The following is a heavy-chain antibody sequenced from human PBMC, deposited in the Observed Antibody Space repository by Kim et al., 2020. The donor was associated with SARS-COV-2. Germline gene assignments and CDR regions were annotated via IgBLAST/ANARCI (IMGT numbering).Heavy chain of an antibody. J-gene: IGHJ6*02. CDR1: GFTFSSYS. CDR2: ISSSRSYI. CDR3: ARDLIGDSREWGMDV. V-gene: IGHV3-21*01. Sequence: GGSLRLSCAASGFTFSSYSMNWVRQAPGKGLEWVSSISSSRSYIYYADSVKGRFTISRDNAKNSLYLQMNSLRAEDTAVYYCARDLIGDSREWGMDVWGQGTTGTVSS. D-gene: IGHD3-22*01.